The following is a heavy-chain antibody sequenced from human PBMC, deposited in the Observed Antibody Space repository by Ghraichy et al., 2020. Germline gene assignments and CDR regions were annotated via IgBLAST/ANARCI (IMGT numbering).Heavy chain of an antibody. J-gene: IGHJ2*01. CDR2: IYYSGST. CDR3: ARERGAYCGGDCPASPWYFDL. Sequence: TLSLTCTVSGGSISSGGYYWSWIRQHPGKGLEWIGYIYYSGSTYYNPSLKSRVTISVDKSKNQFSLKLSSVTAADTAVYCCARERGAYCGGDCPASPWYFDLWGRGTLVTVSS. D-gene: IGHD2-21*02. V-gene: IGHV4-31*03. CDR1: GGSISSGGYY.